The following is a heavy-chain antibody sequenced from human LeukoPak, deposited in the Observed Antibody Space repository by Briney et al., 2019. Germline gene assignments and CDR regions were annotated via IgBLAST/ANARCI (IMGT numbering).Heavy chain of an antibody. J-gene: IGHJ4*02. Sequence: PGESLRLSCAASGFTFSSYAMHWVRQAPGKGLEYVSAISSNGGSTYYANSVKGRFTISRDNSKNTLYLRMSSLRAEDMAVYYCARDAPGIAAAGGSDYWGQGTLVTVSS. CDR1: GFTFSSYA. CDR2: ISSNGGST. V-gene: IGHV3-64*01. CDR3: ARDAPGIAAAGGSDY. D-gene: IGHD6-13*01.